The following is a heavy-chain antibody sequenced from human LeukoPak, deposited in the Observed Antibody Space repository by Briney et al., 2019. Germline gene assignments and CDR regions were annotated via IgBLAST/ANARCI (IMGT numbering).Heavy chain of an antibody. CDR2: IYPGNSDT. J-gene: IGHJ4*02. Sequence: GESLKISCKISGYILTNNWIGWVRQVPGKGLEWMGLIYPGNSDTKYSPSFQGQVTISADKSISTAYLQWSSLKASDTAMYYCARLLRNIAAAVYYFDYWGQGTLVTVSS. D-gene: IGHD6-13*01. CDR1: GYILTNNW. CDR3: ARLLRNIAAAVYYFDY. V-gene: IGHV5-51*01.